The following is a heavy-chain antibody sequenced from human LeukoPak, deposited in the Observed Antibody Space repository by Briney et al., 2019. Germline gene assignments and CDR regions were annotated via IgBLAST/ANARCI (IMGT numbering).Heavy chain of an antibody. CDR2: IYHSGST. Sequence: SETLSPTCTVSGYSISSGYYWGWIRQPPGKGLEWIGSIYHSGSTYYNPSLKSRVTISVDTSKNQFSLKLSSVTAADTAVYYCARDFAAAGTINNDYWGQGTLVTVSS. CDR1: GYSISSGYY. V-gene: IGHV4-38-2*02. D-gene: IGHD6-13*01. CDR3: ARDFAAAGTINNDY. J-gene: IGHJ4*02.